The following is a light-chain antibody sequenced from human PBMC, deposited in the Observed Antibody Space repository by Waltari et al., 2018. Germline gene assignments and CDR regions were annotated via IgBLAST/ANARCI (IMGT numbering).Light chain of an antibody. J-gene: IGKJ1*01. Sequence: EIVLTQSPAALSLSPGERATLSCGASQSVSSSYLAWYQQKPGLAPRLLMYDASTRATGIPDSVTGSGSGTDFTLTISRLEPEDFALYYCQQYGSSPWTFGQGTKVEVK. V-gene: IGKV3D-20*01. CDR3: QQYGSSPWT. CDR2: DAS. CDR1: QSVSSSY.